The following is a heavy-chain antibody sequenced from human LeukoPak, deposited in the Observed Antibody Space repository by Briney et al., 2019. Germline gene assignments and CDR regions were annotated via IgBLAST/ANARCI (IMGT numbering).Heavy chain of an antibody. D-gene: IGHD6-19*01. V-gene: IGHV3-74*01. CDR1: GFTFSNYW. CDR2: INSDSDST. Sequence: GGSLRLSCAASGFTFSNYWLHWVRQAPGKGLVWVSRINSDSDSTNYADSVNGRFTISRDNAKNTLYLQMNSLRAEDTALYYCARDDSSGWWGADAFDIWGQGTMVTVSS. CDR3: ARDDSSGWWGADAFDI. J-gene: IGHJ3*02.